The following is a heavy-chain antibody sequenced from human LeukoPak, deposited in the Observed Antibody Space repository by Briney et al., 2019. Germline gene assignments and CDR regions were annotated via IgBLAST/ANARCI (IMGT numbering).Heavy chain of an antibody. V-gene: IGHV1-69*10. J-gene: IGHJ4*02. D-gene: IGHD2-15*01. CDR2: IIPILGIA. CDR3: ARSAQQFCSGGSCYFDY. CDR1: GYTFTGYY. Sequence: SVKVSCKASGYTFTGYYMHWVRQAPGQGLEWMGWIIPILGIANYAQKFQGRVTITADKSTSTGYMELSSLRSEDTAVYYCARSAQQFCSGGSCYFDYWGQGTLVTVSS.